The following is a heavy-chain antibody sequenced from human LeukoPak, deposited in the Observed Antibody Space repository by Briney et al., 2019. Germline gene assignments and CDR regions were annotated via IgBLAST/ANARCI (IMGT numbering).Heavy chain of an antibody. Sequence: SETLSLTCTVSGGSISSYYWSWIRQPPGKGLEWIGYIYFSGSTNYNPSLKSRVTISVDTSRNRFSLQLSSVTAADTAVYYCARTSHPHGSSWLFDYWGQGTLVTVSS. D-gene: IGHD6-13*01. CDR3: ARTSHPHGSSWLFDY. CDR2: IYFSGST. V-gene: IGHV4-59*12. CDR1: GGSISSYY. J-gene: IGHJ4*02.